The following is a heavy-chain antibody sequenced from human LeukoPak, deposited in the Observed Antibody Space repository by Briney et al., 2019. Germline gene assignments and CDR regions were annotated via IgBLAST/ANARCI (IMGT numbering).Heavy chain of an antibody. D-gene: IGHD3-22*01. V-gene: IGHV3-48*01. CDR2: ITSTSDPI. CDR1: GFTFSDYS. Sequence: GGSLRLSCAGSGFTFSDYSMNWVRQAPGEGLEWLSYITSTSDPIYYADSVRGRFTSSRDNGKNSAYLQMDSLRADDTAVYYYARSSGYPYFDYWGQGALVTVSS. CDR3: ARSSGYPYFDY. J-gene: IGHJ4*02.